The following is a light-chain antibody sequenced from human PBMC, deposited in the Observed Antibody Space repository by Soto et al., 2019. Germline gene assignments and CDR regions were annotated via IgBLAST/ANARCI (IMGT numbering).Light chain of an antibody. CDR2: DAS. V-gene: IGKV3-11*01. CDR1: QSVSSS. Sequence: EIVFTPSPVTLALSPGERATLSCRASQSVSSSLAWYQQKPGQAPRLLIYDASNRATGIPARFSGSGSGTDFTLTISSLEPGDFAVYYCQQRSNWQVTFGQGTRLEIK. CDR3: QQRSNWQVT. J-gene: IGKJ5*01.